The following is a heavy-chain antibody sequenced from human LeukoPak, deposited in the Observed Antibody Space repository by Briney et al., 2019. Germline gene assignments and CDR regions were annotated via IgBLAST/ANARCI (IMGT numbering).Heavy chain of an antibody. CDR1: GGSISSSSYY. D-gene: IGHD6-19*01. CDR3: ARAPRGGWYQGYYFDY. J-gene: IGHJ4*02. CDR2: IYYSGST. Sequence: SETLSLTCTVSGGSISSSSYYWGWIRQPPGKGLEWIGSIYYSGSTYYNPSLKSRVTISVDTSKNQFSLKLSSVTAADTAVYYCARAPRGGWYQGYYFDYWGQGTLVTVSS. V-gene: IGHV4-39*07.